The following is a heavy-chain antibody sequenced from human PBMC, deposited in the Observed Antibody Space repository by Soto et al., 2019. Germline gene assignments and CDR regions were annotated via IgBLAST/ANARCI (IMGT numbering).Heavy chain of an antibody. J-gene: IGHJ4*02. D-gene: IGHD6-6*01. Sequence: QVQLVESGGGVVQPGRSLRLSCAASGFTFSSYCMHWVRQAPGKGLEWVAVISYDGSNKYYADSVKGRFTISRDNSKNTLYLQMNSLRAEDTSVYYCAKGIKQLGFGGGWVQGTRVTASS. V-gene: IGHV3-30*18. CDR3: AKGIKQLGFGGG. CDR2: ISYDGSNK. CDR1: GFTFSSYC.